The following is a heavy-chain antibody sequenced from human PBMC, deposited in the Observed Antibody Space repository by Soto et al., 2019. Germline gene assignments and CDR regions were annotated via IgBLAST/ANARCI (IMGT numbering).Heavy chain of an antibody. V-gene: IGHV1-18*01. CDR2: ISAYNGNT. J-gene: IGHJ3*02. D-gene: IGHD3-22*01. CDR1: GYTFTSYG. CDR3: ARDEANYYDSSGPEDAFDI. Sequence: GASAKVSCKASGYTFTSYGISWVRQAPGQGLEWMGWISAYNGNTNYAQKLQGRVTMTTDTSTSTAYMELRSLRSDDTAVYYCARDEANYYDSSGPEDAFDIWGQGTMVTVSS.